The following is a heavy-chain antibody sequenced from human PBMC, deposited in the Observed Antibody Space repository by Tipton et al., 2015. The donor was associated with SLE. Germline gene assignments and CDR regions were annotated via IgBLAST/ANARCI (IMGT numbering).Heavy chain of an antibody. CDR3: ASRGVPDAFDI. CDR1: GGSISSGGYS. CDR2: IYHSGST. V-gene: IGHV4-30-2*01. Sequence: TLSLTCAVSGGSISSGGYSWSWIRQPPGKGLEWIGYIYHSGSTHYNPSLKSRVTISVDRSKNQFSLKLSSVTAADTAVYYCASRGVPDAFDIWGQGTMVTVSS. D-gene: IGHD3-10*01. J-gene: IGHJ3*02.